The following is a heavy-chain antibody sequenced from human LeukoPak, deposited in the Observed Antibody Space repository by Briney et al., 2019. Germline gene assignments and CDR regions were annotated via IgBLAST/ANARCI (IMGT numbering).Heavy chain of an antibody. V-gene: IGHV1-18*01. CDR1: GGTFSSYA. J-gene: IGHJ5*02. Sequence: ASVKVSCKASGGTFSSYAISWVRQAPGQGLEWMGWISAYNGNTNYAQKLQGRVTMTTDTSTSTAYMELRSLRSDDTAVYYCARTGYCSGGRCGRDWFDPWGQGTLVTVSS. CDR2: ISAYNGNT. CDR3: ARTGYCSGGRCGRDWFDP. D-gene: IGHD2-15*01.